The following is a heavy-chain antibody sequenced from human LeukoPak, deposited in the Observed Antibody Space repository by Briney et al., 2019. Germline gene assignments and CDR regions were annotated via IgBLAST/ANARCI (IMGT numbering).Heavy chain of an antibody. J-gene: IGHJ4*02. Sequence: PGGSLRLSCAASGFTFSSYSMNWVRQAPGKGLEWVSSISSSSSYIYYADSVKGRFTISRDNSKSTLYLQMNSLRVEDTAVYYCARGIAVADTGFFDYWGQGTLVTVSS. CDR3: ARGIAVADTGFFDY. V-gene: IGHV3-21*01. CDR1: GFTFSSYS. CDR2: ISSSSSYI. D-gene: IGHD6-19*01.